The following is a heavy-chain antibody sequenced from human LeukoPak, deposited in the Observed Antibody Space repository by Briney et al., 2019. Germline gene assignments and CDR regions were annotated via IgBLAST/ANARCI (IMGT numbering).Heavy chain of an antibody. J-gene: IGHJ4*02. CDR3: AKDMGAYFDY. D-gene: IGHD1-26*01. V-gene: IGHV3-9*01. Sequence: GGSLRLSCAASGFTFDDHAMHWVRQAPGKGLEWVSGISWNSGSIGYADSVKGRFTISRDNAKNSLYLQMNSLRAEDTALYYCAKDMGAYFDYWGQGTLVTVSS. CDR2: ISWNSGSI. CDR1: GFTFDDHA.